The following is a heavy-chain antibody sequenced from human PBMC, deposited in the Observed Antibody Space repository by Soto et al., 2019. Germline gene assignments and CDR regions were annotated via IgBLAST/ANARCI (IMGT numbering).Heavy chain of an antibody. Sequence: ASGFTFSDYYMSWIRQAPGKGLEWVSYISSSSSYTNYADSVKGRFTISRDNAKNSLYLQMNSLSAEDTAVYYCARGHYGLERYFAWLGSSGGMDVWGQGTTVTVSS. V-gene: IGHV3-11*05. CDR2: ISSSSSYT. CDR1: GFTFSDYY. J-gene: IGHJ6*02. CDR3: ARGHYGLERYFAWLGSSGGMDV. D-gene: IGHD3-9*01.